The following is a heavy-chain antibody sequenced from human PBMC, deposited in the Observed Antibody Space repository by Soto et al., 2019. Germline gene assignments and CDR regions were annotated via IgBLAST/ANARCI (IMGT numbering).Heavy chain of an antibody. J-gene: IGHJ4*02. D-gene: IGHD3-22*01. CDR1: GFTFSSYW. Sequence: GGSLRLSCASSGFTFSSYWMSLVRQAPGKGLEWVANIKQDGSEKYYVDSVKGRFTISRDNAKNSLYLQMNSLRAEDTAVYYCARGGSYYYDSSGYYWTSFDYFDYWGQGTLVTVSS. CDR2: IKQDGSEK. CDR3: ARGGSYYYDSSGYYWTSFDYFDY. V-gene: IGHV3-7*05.